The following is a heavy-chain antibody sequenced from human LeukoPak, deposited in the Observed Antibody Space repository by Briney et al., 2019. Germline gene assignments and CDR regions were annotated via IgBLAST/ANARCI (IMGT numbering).Heavy chain of an antibody. Sequence: SETLSLTCAVSGYSISSGYYWGWIRQPPGKGLEWIGSIYHSGSTYYNPSLKSRVTISVDTSKSQFSLKLSSVTAADTAVYYCARHGDGDIVVVPAAIISGQFDYWGQGTLVTVSS. CDR1: GYSISSGYY. CDR2: IYHSGST. V-gene: IGHV4-38-2*01. J-gene: IGHJ4*02. D-gene: IGHD2-2*01. CDR3: ARHGDGDIVVVPAAIISGQFDY.